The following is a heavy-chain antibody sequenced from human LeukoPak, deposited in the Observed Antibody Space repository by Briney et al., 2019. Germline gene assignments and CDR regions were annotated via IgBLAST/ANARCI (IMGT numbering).Heavy chain of an antibody. CDR3: ARECVNSSGWYRSAFDI. CDR1: GYSISSGYY. CDR2: IYHSGST. D-gene: IGHD6-19*01. Sequence: SETLSLTCTVSGYSISSGYYWGWIRQPPGKGLEWIGSIYHSGSTYYNPSLKSRVNISVDTSKNQFSLKLSSVTAADTAVYYCARECVNSSGWYRSAFDIWGQGTMVTVSS. V-gene: IGHV4-38-2*02. J-gene: IGHJ3*02.